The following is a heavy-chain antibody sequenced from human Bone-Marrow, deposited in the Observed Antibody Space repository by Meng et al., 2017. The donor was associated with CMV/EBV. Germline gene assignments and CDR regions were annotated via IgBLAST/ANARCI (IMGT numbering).Heavy chain of an antibody. CDR3: ARVDRGASGY. CDR2: ITWSGGST. D-gene: IGHD1-26*01. Sequence: GESLKISCAASGFTFDDYGMSWVRQAPGKGLEWVSGITWSGGSTGYADSVRGRFTISRDNAKNSLYLQMNSLRAEDTALYYCARVDRGASGYWGQGTLVTVSS. J-gene: IGHJ4*02. CDR1: GFTFDDYG. V-gene: IGHV3-20*04.